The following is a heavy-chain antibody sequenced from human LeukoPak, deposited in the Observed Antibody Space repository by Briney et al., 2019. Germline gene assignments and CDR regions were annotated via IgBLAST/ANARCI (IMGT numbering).Heavy chain of an antibody. J-gene: IGHJ6*01. V-gene: IGHV4-59*01. Sequence: PAETQSLLCTVSGGSINRFHWRWIRQPPGKGLEWLGYIYYCGSTNYNPSLKSRVTIPVDPSKNQFSLKRRSVTAADTAVYYCARQATGNYYYYGMDAWEQGTTFTV. CDR2: IYYCGST. D-gene: IGHD3-9*01. CDR1: GGSINRFH. CDR3: ARQATGNYYYYGMDA.